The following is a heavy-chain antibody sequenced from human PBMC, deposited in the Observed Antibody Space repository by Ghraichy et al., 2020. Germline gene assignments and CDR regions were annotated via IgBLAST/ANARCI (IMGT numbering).Heavy chain of an antibody. CDR2: ISSSGSSI. J-gene: IGHJ6*02. Sequence: GGSLRLSCAASGFTFRSYEMNWVRQAPGKGLEWVSYISSSGSSIHYADSVKGLFTISRDNAKNSLYLQMNSLRAEDTAVYYCARADDYYYGMDVWGQGTTVTVSS. CDR3: ARADDYYYGMDV. V-gene: IGHV3-48*03. CDR1: GFTFRSYE. D-gene: IGHD5-12*01.